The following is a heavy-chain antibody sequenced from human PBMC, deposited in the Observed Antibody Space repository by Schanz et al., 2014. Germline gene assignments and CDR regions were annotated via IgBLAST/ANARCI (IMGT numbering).Heavy chain of an antibody. V-gene: IGHV3-30*18. Sequence: VQLVESGGGLVQPGGSLRLSCAASGFTFSSYSMNWVRQAPGKGLEWVAVISYHGSERYYADSVKGRFTISRDNSKNTLYLQMNSLRTEDTAVYFCAKSYDTSGYSGFDYWGQGTLVTVSS. D-gene: IGHD3-22*01. CDR2: ISYHGSER. CDR1: GFTFSSYS. J-gene: IGHJ4*02. CDR3: AKSYDTSGYSGFDY.